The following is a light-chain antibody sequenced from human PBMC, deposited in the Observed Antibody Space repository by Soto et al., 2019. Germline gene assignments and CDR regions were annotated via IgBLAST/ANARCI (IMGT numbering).Light chain of an antibody. Sequence: EILLTHSPGTLSLSPLEGATLSWRSIQSFSSRYLAWYQQRPGQAPRLLIYGASSRATGIPERFSGSGSGTDFTLTIRRLEPDAFEVYYCKQYGRHLSTFGQGNXVEIK. V-gene: IGKV3-20*01. J-gene: IGKJ1*01. CDR3: KQYGRHLST. CDR1: QSFSSRY. CDR2: GAS.